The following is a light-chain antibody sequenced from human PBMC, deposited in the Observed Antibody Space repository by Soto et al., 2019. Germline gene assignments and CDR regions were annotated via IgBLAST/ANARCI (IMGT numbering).Light chain of an antibody. Sequence: EIVLTQSPVTLSPSAGERATLSCRASQGFLGLLAWYQQKPVEAPRLLIYDAYNMATGIPPRFSGSGSGTDFTLTISSMQSEDFAVYYCQQYNNWPPWTFGQGTKVDIK. CDR2: DAY. CDR3: QQYNNWPPWT. CDR1: QGFLGL. J-gene: IGKJ1*01. V-gene: IGKV3-11*01.